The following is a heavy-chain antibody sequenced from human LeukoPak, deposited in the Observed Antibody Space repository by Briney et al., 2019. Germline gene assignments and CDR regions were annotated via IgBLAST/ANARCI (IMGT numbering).Heavy chain of an antibody. CDR2: IYYSGST. CDR3: ARAGVAAAGEFDY. J-gene: IGHJ4*02. V-gene: IGHV4-59*01. Sequence: SETLSLTCTVSGGSISSYYWSWIRQPPGKGLEWIGYIYYSGSTNYNPSLKSRVTISVDTSKSQFSLKLSSVTAADTAVYYCARAGVAAAGEFDYWGQGTLVTVSS. CDR1: GGSISSYY. D-gene: IGHD6-13*01.